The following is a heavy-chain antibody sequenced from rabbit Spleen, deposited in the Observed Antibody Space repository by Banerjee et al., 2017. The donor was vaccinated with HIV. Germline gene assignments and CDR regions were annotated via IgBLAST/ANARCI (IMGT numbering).Heavy chain of an antibody. CDR3: ARGSATMTLVITGYYLSL. CDR2: IVRSSSDFT. CDR1: GFDFSSTDY. D-gene: IGHD2-1*01. Sequence: QEQLMESGGGLVQPGGSLKLSCKASGFDFSSTDYICWVRQAPGKGLEWISCIVRSSSDFTYSATWAKGRFTISKTSSTPVTLQMTSLTAADTATYFCARGSATMTLVITGYYLSLWGPGTLVTVS. V-gene: IGHV1S45*01. J-gene: IGHJ4*01.